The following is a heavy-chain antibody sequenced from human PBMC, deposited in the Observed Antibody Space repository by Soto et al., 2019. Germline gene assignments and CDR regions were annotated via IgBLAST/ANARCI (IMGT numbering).Heavy chain of an antibody. V-gene: IGHV3-21*01. CDR3: XXXXXXXXXXXXXXYXYGMDV. J-gene: IGHJ6*01. CDR2: ISSSSSYI. Sequence: VQLVESGGGLVKPGGSLRLSCAASGFTFSTSSMNWVRQTPGKGLEWVSSISSSSSYIYYADSLKGRFTISRDNXXXXVXXXXXXXXXXXXXXXXXXXXXXXXXXXXXXXYXYGMDVXXXGXXXTVSX. CDR1: GFTFSTSS.